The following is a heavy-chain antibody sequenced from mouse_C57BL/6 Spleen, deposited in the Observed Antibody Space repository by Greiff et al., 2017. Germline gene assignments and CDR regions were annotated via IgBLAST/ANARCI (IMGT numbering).Heavy chain of an antibody. J-gene: IGHJ1*03. CDR2: ISSDGCN. Sequence: EVKLMESGPGLVKPSQSLTLTCSATGYSITSCYFWYLNRRSAGNKQGMRGFISSDGCNNYNPSFKNRTSITRDTSNNQVFLKLNSVTTEDSAAYYCARRYDYATWYFDVWGTGTTVTVSS. D-gene: IGHD2-4*01. CDR1: GYSITSCYF. V-gene: IGHV3-6*01. CDR3: ARRYDYATWYFDV.